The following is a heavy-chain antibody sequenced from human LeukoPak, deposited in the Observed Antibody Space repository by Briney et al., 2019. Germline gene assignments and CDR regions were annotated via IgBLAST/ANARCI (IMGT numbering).Heavy chain of an antibody. V-gene: IGHV3-30-3*01. CDR2: ISYDGSNK. CDR1: GFTFSSYA. D-gene: IGHD2-21*01. Sequence: PGGSLRLSCAASGFTFSSYAMHWVRQAPGKGLEWVAVISYDGSNKYYADSVKGRFTISRDNSKNTLYLQMNSLRAEDTAVYYCARGGPWDVVVIWGQGTLVTVSS. CDR3: ARGGPWDVVVI. J-gene: IGHJ4*02.